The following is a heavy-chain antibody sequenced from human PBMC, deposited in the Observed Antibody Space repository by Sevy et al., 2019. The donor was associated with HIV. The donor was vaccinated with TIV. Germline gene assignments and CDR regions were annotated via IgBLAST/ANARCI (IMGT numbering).Heavy chain of an antibody. CDR1: GGSISSGGYS. D-gene: IGHD4-17*01. CDR2: IYHTGNT. Sequence: SETLSLTCAVSGGSISSGGYSWSWIRQPSGKGLEWIGYIYHTGNTYYNPSLKSRVTISVDRSKNQFSLKLSSVTAADTAVYYCARAAARVTTVTHFDYWGQGTLVTVSS. J-gene: IGHJ4*02. CDR3: ARAAARVTTVTHFDY. V-gene: IGHV4-30-2*01.